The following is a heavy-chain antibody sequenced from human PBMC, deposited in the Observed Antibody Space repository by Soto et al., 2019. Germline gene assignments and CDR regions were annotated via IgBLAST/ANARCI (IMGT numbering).Heavy chain of an antibody. CDR2: INPSGGST. J-gene: IGHJ4*02. Sequence: ASVKVSCKASGYTFTSYYINWVRQAPGQGLEWMGRINPSGGSTNYAQKFQGRVTMTRDTSTSTVYMELSSLRSEDTAVYYCAREDYCSSTNCYNFDYWGQGTLVTVSS. V-gene: IGHV1-46*03. CDR3: AREDYCSSTNCYNFDY. D-gene: IGHD2-2*02. CDR1: GYTFTSYY.